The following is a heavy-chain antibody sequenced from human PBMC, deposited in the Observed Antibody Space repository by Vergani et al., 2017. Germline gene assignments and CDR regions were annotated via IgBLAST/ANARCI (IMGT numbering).Heavy chain of an antibody. V-gene: IGHV5-51*01. CDR3: ARQARVPYDYGSGRAPGGMDV. J-gene: IGHJ6*02. CDR1: GYSFTSYW. Sequence: EVQLVQSGAEVKKPGESLKISCKGSGYSFTSYWIGWVRQMPGKGLEWMGIIYPGDSDTRYSPSFQGQVTISADKSISTAYLQWSSLKASDTAMYYCARQARVPYDYGSGRAPGGMDVWGQGTTVTVSS. CDR2: IYPGDSDT. D-gene: IGHD3-10*01.